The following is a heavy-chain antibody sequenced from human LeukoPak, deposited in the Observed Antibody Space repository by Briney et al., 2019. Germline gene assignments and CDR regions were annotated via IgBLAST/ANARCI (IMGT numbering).Heavy chain of an antibody. J-gene: IGHJ4*02. D-gene: IGHD5-24*01. CDR3: ARVFAGYNEPFDY. CDR2: IYYRGGT. V-gene: IGHV4-59*01. CDR1: GGSISSYF. Sequence: SETLSLTCTVSGGSISSYFWSWIRQPPGKGLEWIGYIYYRGGTNYNPSLQSRVTISIDTSKNQFSLKLSSVTAADTAVYYCARVFAGYNEPFDYRGQGILVTVTS.